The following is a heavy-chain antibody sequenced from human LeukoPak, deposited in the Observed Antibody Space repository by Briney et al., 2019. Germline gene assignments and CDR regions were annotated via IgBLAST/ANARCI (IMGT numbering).Heavy chain of an antibody. CDR1: GGSISSYY. J-gene: IGHJ4*02. D-gene: IGHD3-3*01. CDR2: IYYSGST. V-gene: IGHV4-59*01. CDR3: ARERVVADD. Sequence: PSETLSLTCTVSGGSISSYYWSWIRQPPGKGLEWIGYIYYSGSTNYNPSLKSRVTISVDTSKNQFSLKLSSVTAADTAVYYCARERVVADDWGQGTLVTVSS.